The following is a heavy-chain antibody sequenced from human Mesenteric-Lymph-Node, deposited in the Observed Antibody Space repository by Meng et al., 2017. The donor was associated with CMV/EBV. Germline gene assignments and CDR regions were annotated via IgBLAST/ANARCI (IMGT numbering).Heavy chain of an antibody. J-gene: IGHJ4*02. CDR3: AILGRGGPLEGRFDY. CDR2: GIPLFATA. V-gene: IGHV1-69*05. Sequence: SEATFSSFSVGWVRPAPRQGLDWMGGGIPLFATANYAQKFLGRVTIPTDESTSTAYMEVGGLTSEDTAVYYCAILGRGGPLEGRFDYWGQGTLVTVSS. D-gene: IGHD3-10*01. CDR1: EATFSSFS.